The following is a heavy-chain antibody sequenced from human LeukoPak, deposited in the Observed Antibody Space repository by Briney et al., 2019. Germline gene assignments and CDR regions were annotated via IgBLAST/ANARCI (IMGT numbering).Heavy chain of an antibody. Sequence: KPSETLSLTCTVSGGSISSSYWSWIRQPPGKGLEWIGYIYYSGSTNYNPSLKSRVTISVDTSKNQFSLKLSSVTAADTAVYYCARQIRQWGQGTLVTVSS. CDR2: IYYSGST. D-gene: IGHD1-1*01. J-gene: IGHJ4*02. CDR1: GGSISSSY. V-gene: IGHV4-59*08. CDR3: ARQIRQ.